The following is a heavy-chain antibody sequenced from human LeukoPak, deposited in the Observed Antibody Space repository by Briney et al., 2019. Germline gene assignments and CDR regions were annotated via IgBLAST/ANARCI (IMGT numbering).Heavy chain of an antibody. V-gene: IGHV6-1*01. D-gene: IGHD1-26*01. J-gene: IGHJ6*03. CDR3: ARVVDPAAHMDV. CDR2: TYYRSQWNN. Sequence: SQTLSLTCAISGDSVSSNTAAWNWIRQSPSRGLEWLGRTYYRSQWNNDYAVSVKSRMTIYPDTSKNEFSLQLNSVTPEDTAVYYCARVVDPAAHMDVWGKGTTVTVSS. CDR1: GDSVSSNTAA.